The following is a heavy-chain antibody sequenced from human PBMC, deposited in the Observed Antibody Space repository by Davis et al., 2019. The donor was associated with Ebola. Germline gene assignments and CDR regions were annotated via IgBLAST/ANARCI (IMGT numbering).Heavy chain of an antibody. CDR1: GFTFNDFA. V-gene: IGHV3-30-3*01. D-gene: IGHD4-17*01. CDR2: ISNDDTSK. CDR3: ATDRLPRTVTNPTY. J-gene: IGHJ4*02. Sequence: PGGSLRLSCAASGFTFNDFALHWVRQAPGQGLEWVAIISNDDTSKFYADSVKGRFTTSRDKSNNTVYLQMNSLRPEDTALYYCATDRLPRTVTNPTYWGQGTLVTVSS.